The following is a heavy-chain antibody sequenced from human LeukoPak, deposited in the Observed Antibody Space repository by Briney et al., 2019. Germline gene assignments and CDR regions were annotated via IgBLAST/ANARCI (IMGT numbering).Heavy chain of an antibody. Sequence: PSETLSLTCAVYGDSISSHYWSWIRQPPGKGLEWIGYIYDSGSTNYNPSLKSRVTISVDTSKNQFSLKLSSVTAADTAVYYCARFPRYWGQGILVTVSS. CDR2: IYDSGST. V-gene: IGHV4-59*11. CDR1: GDSISSHY. J-gene: IGHJ4*02. CDR3: ARFPRY.